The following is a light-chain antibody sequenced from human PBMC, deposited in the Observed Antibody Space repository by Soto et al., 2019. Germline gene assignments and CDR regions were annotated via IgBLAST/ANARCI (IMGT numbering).Light chain of an antibody. Sequence: EIVLTQSPGTLSVSPGDTDTLSCRASQSVGGSLAWYQQKPGQPPRLLVYDVSNRATGIPARFSGSGSTTDFTLTISTLEPEDFAVYYCQQRSNSPPTWTFGQGTKVEL. CDR2: DVS. CDR1: QSVGGS. V-gene: IGKV3-11*01. J-gene: IGKJ1*01. CDR3: QQRSNSPPTWT.